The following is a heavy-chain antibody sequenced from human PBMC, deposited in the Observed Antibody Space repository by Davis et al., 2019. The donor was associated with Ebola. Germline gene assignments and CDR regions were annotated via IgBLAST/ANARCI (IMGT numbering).Heavy chain of an antibody. V-gene: IGHV3-74*01. J-gene: IGHJ4*02. D-gene: IGHD4-17*01. CDR3: ARDLGRVTVGN. CDR1: TFTFKNDW. CDR2: INGDGTSR. Sequence: PGGSLRLSCEASTFTFKNDWMHWVRQSPGMGLVWVARINGDGTSRSYADSVKGRFTISRDNAKASLYLQMNSLKTGDTAFYYCARDLGRVTVGNWGQGTLVTVSS.